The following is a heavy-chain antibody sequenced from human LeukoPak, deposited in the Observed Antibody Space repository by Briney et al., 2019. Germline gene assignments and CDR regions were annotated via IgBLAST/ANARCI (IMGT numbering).Heavy chain of an antibody. Sequence: GGSLRLSCAASGFTFSSYGMHWVRQAPGKGLEGVAFIRYDGSNKYYADSVKGRFTISRDNSKNTLYLQMNSLRAEDTAVYYCAKDYYGSGSYSDYWGQGTLVTVSS. CDR1: GFTFSSYG. J-gene: IGHJ4*02. CDR2: IRYDGSNK. CDR3: AKDYYGSGSYSDY. V-gene: IGHV3-30*02. D-gene: IGHD3-10*01.